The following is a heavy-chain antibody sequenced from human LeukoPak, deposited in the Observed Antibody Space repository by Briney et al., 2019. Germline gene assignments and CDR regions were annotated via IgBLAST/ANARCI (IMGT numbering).Heavy chain of an antibody. D-gene: IGHD2-21*02. Sequence: NPGGSLRLSCAASGLTFSNYSMNWVRQAPGTGLEWVSSIGSTSHFRYYADSLKGRVTISRDNAKNSLYLQMSSLRVEDTAVYYCAWSCHGDCYSDYCGQGTLVTVSS. CDR2: IGSTSHFR. CDR3: AWSCHGDCYSDY. J-gene: IGHJ4*02. CDR1: GLTFSNYS. V-gene: IGHV3-21*01.